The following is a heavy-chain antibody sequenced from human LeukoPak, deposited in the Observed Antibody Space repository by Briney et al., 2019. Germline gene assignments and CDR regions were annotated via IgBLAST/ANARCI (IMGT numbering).Heavy chain of an antibody. CDR3: ARERRDGYNVLDY. Sequence: GGSLRLSCAASEITVSSNYMSWVRQAPGKGLEWVSVIYSGGSTYSADSVKGRFTISRDNSKNTLYLQMNSLRAEDTAVYYCARERRDGYNVLDYWGQGTLVTVSS. J-gene: IGHJ4*02. V-gene: IGHV3-53*01. CDR2: IYSGGST. CDR1: EITVSSNY. D-gene: IGHD5-24*01.